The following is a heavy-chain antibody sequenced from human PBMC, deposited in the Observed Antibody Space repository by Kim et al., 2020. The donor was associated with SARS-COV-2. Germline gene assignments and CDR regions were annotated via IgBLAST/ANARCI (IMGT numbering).Heavy chain of an antibody. CDR1: GASITSHS. J-gene: IGHJ5*01. CDR2: TYNRGST. V-gene: IGHV4-59*11. D-gene: IGHD2-21*01. Sequence: SETLSLTCIVSGASITSHSWSWVRQPPGKSLEYIGYTYNRGSTNFNPSLKSRVTMSLDASKNQFSLKLTSVTAADTAVYYCAKEGAYCDSSNCYSWFDSWGQGTLVTVSS. CDR3: AKEGAYCDSSNCYSWFDS.